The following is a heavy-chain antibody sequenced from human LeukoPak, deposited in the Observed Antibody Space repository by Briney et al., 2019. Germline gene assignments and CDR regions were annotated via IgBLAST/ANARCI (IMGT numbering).Heavy chain of an antibody. CDR1: GYTFTGYY. J-gene: IGHJ4*02. CDR2: INPNSGGT. Sequence: ASVKVSCKASGYTFTGYYMHWVRQAPGQGLEWMGWINPNSGGTNYAQKFQGRVTMTRDTSISTAYMELSRLRSDDTAVYYCARVPYYYDSSGYNPFDYWGQGTLVTVSS. V-gene: IGHV1-2*02. CDR3: ARVPYYYDSSGYNPFDY. D-gene: IGHD3-22*01.